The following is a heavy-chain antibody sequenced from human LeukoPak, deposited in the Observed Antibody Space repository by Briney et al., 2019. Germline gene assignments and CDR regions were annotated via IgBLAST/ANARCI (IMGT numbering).Heavy chain of an antibody. V-gene: IGHV3-23*01. CDR3: AKGDVVGATINYYFDY. CDR2: ISGGGGST. Sequence: GGTLRLSCAASGFTFNSYGMSWVRQAPGKGLEWVSTISGGGGSTYYAASVKGRCTISRDNSKNTLSLQMNSLRAEDTAVYYCAKGDVVGATINYYFDYWGQGTLVTVSS. D-gene: IGHD1-26*01. CDR1: GFTFNSYG. J-gene: IGHJ4*02.